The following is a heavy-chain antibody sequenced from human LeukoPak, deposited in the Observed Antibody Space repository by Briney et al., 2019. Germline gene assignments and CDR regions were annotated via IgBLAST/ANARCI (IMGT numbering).Heavy chain of an antibody. V-gene: IGHV4-61*02. CDR2: IYTSGST. Sequence: SETLSLTCTVSGGSIGSGSYYWSWIRQPAGKGLEWIGRIYTSGSTNYNPSLKSRVTISVDTSKNQFSLKLSSVTAADTAVYYCAREGEGYCSGGSCYGFDYWGQGTLVTVSS. D-gene: IGHD2-15*01. CDR1: GGSIGSGSYY. CDR3: AREGEGYCSGGSCYGFDY. J-gene: IGHJ4*02.